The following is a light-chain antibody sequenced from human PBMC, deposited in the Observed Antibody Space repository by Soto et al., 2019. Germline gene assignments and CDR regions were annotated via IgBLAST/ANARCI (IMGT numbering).Light chain of an antibody. V-gene: IGKV3-15*01. J-gene: IGKJ5*01. CDR1: QSVSSD. CDR3: QQYDQWPST. CDR2: VAA. Sequence: EMKMKQCPTTVSVSPRGSANISCRASQSVSSDLAWYHQKPGQAPRLRIYVAATRATGIPAMFSGSGSVTEFTPAINGLQSEDFAVYYCQQYDQWPSTFGQGTRLEIK.